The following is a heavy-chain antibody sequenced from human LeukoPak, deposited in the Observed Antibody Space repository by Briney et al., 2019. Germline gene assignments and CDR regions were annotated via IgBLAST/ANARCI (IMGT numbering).Heavy chain of an antibody. J-gene: IGHJ4*02. D-gene: IGHD4-17*01. CDR1: GFTFSTYA. Sequence: GGSLRLSCAASGFTFSTYAIHWVRQAPGKGLEWVALISSDGKNKHYADSVKGRFTISRDNSKNTLYLQMNSLRAEDTAVYYCASYAFMTTVTTDDYWGQGTLVTVSS. CDR2: ISSDGKNK. V-gene: IGHV3-30*04. CDR3: ASYAFMTTVTTDDY.